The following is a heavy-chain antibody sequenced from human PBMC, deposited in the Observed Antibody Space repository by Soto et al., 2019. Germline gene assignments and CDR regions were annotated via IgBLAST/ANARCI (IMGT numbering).Heavy chain of an antibody. CDR2: IYYSGST. J-gene: IGHJ5*02. CDR1: GGSISSSSYY. CDR3: ARGIAASTSNWFDP. D-gene: IGHD6-13*01. Sequence: SETLSLTCTVSGGSISSSSYYWGWIRPPPGKGPEWIGSIYYSGSTNYNPSLKSRVAISVDTSKNQFSLKLSSVTAADTAVYYCARGIAASTSNWFDPWGQGTLVTVSS. V-gene: IGHV4-39*07.